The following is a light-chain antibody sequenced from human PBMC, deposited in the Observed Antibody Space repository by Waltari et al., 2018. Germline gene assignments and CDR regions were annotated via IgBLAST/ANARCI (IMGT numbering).Light chain of an antibody. CDR2: VNSDGSP. V-gene: IGLV4-69*01. CDR3: QTWGTGSQV. Sequence: LVLTQSPSASASLGASVKLTCSLPGEYSAYAIAGHQQQPLKGPRDWLTVNSDGSPRQGGGISQRSSASSATLDRYLITSLLQSDDEADYFCQTWGTGSQVFGSGTKLTVL. CDR1: GEYSAYA. J-gene: IGLJ3*02.